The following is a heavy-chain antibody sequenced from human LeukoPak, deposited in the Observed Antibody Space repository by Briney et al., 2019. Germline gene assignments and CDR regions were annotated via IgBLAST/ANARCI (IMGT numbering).Heavy chain of an antibody. D-gene: IGHD3-9*01. V-gene: IGHV3-23*01. J-gene: IGHJ4*02. CDR1: GFTFSGFA. CDR2: ITTSGGET. CDR3: AKGHCDDWYYFDY. Sequence: PGGSLRLSCATSGFTFSGFAMCWVRQAPGKGLEWVSAITTSGGETNYADSVKGRFTISRDNSKSTLFLQMHSLRGDDTAVYYCAKGHCDDWYYFDYWGQGALVTVSS.